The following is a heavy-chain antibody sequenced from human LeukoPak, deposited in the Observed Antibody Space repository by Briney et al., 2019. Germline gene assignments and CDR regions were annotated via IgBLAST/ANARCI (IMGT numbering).Heavy chain of an antibody. Sequence: GGSLRLSCVTSGFTFSSSWMSWVRQAPGKGLDWVASINPDGSTRHHVDSLKGRFTISRDNAKKSLFLQMGALRAEDTAVYFCAKLLGTATRYDYWGLGTLVIVSS. CDR1: GFTFSSSW. CDR2: INPDGSTR. D-gene: IGHD1-7*01. CDR3: AKLLGTATRYDY. V-gene: IGHV3-7*01. J-gene: IGHJ4*02.